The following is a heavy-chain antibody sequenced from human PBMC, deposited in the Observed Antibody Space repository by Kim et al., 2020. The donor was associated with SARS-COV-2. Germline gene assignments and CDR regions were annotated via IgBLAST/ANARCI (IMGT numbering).Heavy chain of an antibody. CDR3: ARSWPDALRNK. V-gene: IGHV3-21*01. CDR1: GFTFSSYS. CDR2: ISSSSSYI. J-gene: IGHJ4*02. D-gene: IGHD5-12*01. Sequence: GGSLRLSCAASGFTFSSYSMNWVRQAPGKGLEWVSSISSSSSYIYYADSVKGRFTISRDNAKNSLYLQMNSLRAEDTAVYYCARSWPDALRNKWGQGTLVTVSS.